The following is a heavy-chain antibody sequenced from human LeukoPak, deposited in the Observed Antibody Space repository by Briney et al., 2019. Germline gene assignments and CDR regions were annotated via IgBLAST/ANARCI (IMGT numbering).Heavy chain of an antibody. D-gene: IGHD6-19*01. J-gene: IGHJ4*02. CDR3: ARGTVSGGSPFDY. CDR1: GYTFTNSG. V-gene: IGHV1-18*01. CDR2: ISPYNGDT. Sequence: ASVKVSCKASGYTFTNSGISWVRQAPGQGLEWMGWISPYNGDTNYAQNLQGRVTMTTDTPAGTAHMELRSLRSDDTAVYYCARGTVSGGSPFDYWGQGTLVTVSS.